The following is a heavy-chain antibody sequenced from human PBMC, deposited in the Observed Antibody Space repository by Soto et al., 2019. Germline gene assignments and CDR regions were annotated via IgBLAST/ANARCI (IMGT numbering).Heavy chain of an antibody. CDR2: SSNSGTFS. V-gene: IGHV3-11*06. J-gene: IGHJ6*02. CDR3: AKIMSNYGSGYYYGMDV. Sequence: PGGSLRLSCEGSGFTFSDYYISWIRQAPGKGLEWISYSSNSGTFSRYADSVKGRFSISRDNTKNLLYLQMNSLRAEDTAVYYCAKIMSNYGSGYYYGMDVWGQGTTVTVSS. CDR1: GFTFSDYY. D-gene: IGHD4-4*01.